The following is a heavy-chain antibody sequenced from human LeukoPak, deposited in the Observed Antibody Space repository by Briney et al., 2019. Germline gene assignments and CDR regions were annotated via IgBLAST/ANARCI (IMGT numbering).Heavy chain of an antibody. Sequence: PGRSLRLSCAASGFTFDDYAMHWVRQAPGKGLEWVSGISWNSGSIGYADSVKGRLTISRDNAKNSLYLQMNSLRAEDTALYYCANLSHSSPYREGPLDYWGQGILVTVSS. J-gene: IGHJ4*02. CDR3: ANLSHSSPYREGPLDY. CDR2: ISWNSGSI. D-gene: IGHD3-16*02. CDR1: GFTFDDYA. V-gene: IGHV3-9*01.